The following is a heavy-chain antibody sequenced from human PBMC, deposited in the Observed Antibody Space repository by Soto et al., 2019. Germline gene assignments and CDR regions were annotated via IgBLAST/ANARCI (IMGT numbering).Heavy chain of an antibody. CDR2: TNEDGSIT. J-gene: IGHJ4*02. D-gene: IGHD2-15*01. CDR1: GFIFSSYW. Sequence: PGGSLRLSCEVSGFIFSSYWMHWVRQVPGKGLVWVSRTNEDGSITNYADSVRGRFTISRDNAKNTLYLEMNSLRVEDTAVYYCTRDMGGGGGYWGQGTLVTVSS. CDR3: TRDMGGGGGY. V-gene: IGHV3-74*01.